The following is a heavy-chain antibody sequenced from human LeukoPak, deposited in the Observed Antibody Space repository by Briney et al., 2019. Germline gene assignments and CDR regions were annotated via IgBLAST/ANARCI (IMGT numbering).Heavy chain of an antibody. CDR2: INDDAKST. D-gene: IGHD6-6*01. J-gene: IGHJ4*02. Sequence: GGSLRLSCAASGFTFGTYGMNWVRQAPGKGLEWVSAINDDAKSTFYADSVKGRFTISRDNSKNTLYLQMSSLTVEDTAIYYCAKRVPYGSSAVYFDSWGQGTLVTVSS. CDR1: GFTFGTYG. CDR3: AKRVPYGSSAVYFDS. V-gene: IGHV3-23*01.